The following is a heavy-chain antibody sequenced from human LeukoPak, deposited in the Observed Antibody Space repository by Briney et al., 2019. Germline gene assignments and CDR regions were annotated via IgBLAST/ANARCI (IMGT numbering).Heavy chain of an antibody. CDR2: INTDSGGT. Sequence: ASVTVSCKASGYSFNTYYMNWVRQAPGQGLEWLGWINTDSGGTNYAQKFLGRVTMTRDKANSTAYLELSGLRSDDTAVYYCSRHVVTLVRGVNNRKEDWFDPWGQGTLVSVSS. CDR3: SRHVVTLVRGVNNRKEDWFDP. J-gene: IGHJ5*02. CDR1: GYSFNTYY. D-gene: IGHD3-10*01. V-gene: IGHV1-2*02.